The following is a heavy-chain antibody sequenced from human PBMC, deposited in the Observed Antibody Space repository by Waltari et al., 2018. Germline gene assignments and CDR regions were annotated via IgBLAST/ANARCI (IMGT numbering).Heavy chain of an antibody. V-gene: IGHV3-48*04. Sequence: EVQLVESGGGLVQPGGSLRLSCAASGVTFSSYSLHWVRQAPGKGLECVSYISSSSSTIYYADSVKGRFTISRDNAKNSLYLQMNSLRAEDTAVYYCARVRGYVDYWGQGTLVTVSS. CDR3: ARVRGYVDY. CDR1: GVTFSSYS. CDR2: ISSSSSTI. J-gene: IGHJ4*02.